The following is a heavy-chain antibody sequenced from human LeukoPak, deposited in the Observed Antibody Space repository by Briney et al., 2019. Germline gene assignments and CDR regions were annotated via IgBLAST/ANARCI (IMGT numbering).Heavy chain of an antibody. V-gene: IGHV3-23*01. CDR2: ISGSGDST. Sequence: GGSLRLSCAASGFTFSSYAMSWFRQTPGKGLEWVSGISGSGDSTYYAESVKGRFTISRDNSKNTLYLQMNSLRAEDTAVYYCGESYYDSSGYSVVRDWGQEPWSPSPQ. J-gene: IGHJ4*01. D-gene: IGHD3-22*01. CDR1: GFTFSSYA. CDR3: GESYYDSSGYSVVRD.